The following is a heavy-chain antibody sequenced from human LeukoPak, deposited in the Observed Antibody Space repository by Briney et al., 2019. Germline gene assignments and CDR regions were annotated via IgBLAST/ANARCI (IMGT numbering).Heavy chain of an antibody. V-gene: IGHV1-46*01. D-gene: IGHD1-26*01. CDR2: INPSGDNT. J-gene: IGHJ4*02. CDR3: ARETSGSYYNS. Sequence: GASVKVSCKASGYTFTFYYMHWVRQAPGQGLEWMGIINPSGDNTNYAQRFQGRVTMTRDMSTSTVYMELSSLRSEDTAVYYCARETSGSYYNSWGQGTLVIVSS. CDR1: GYTFTFYY.